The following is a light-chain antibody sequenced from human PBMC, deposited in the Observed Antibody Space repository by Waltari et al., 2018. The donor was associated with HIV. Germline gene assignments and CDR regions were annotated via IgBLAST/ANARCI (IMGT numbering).Light chain of an antibody. CDR2: AAS. CDR1: QGIKSY. V-gene: IGKV1-9*01. CDR3: QQLDPYPIT. Sequence: DIQLTQSPSFVSASVGDRVTLTCRASQGIKSYLAWYQQKPGKAPNLLIYAASTLQSGVPSRFSGSGSGTEFTLTISSLQPEDFAAYYCQQLDPYPITFGQGTRLEIK. J-gene: IGKJ5*01.